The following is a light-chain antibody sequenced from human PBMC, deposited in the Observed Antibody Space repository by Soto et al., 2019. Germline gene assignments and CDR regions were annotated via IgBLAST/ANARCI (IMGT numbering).Light chain of an antibody. CDR2: GAS. J-gene: IGKJ1*01. CDR3: QQSHIAPWT. Sequence: DIQMTQSPSSLSASVGASVSITCRSSQTINTYLNWYQQKSGEAPTLLIYGASNLQNGVPSRFSGSGSGTDFTRTTTSLQPEEFATYFCQQSHIAPWTFGQGTTV. CDR1: QTINTY. V-gene: IGKV1-39*01.